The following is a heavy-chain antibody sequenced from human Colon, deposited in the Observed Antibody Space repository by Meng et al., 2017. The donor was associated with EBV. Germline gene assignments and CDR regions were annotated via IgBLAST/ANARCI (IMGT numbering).Heavy chain of an antibody. V-gene: IGHV4-4*02. CDR3: ASIRHGDCHWGS. CDR1: GDSIISSNW. Sequence: VPLQGSGPGLVKPSGTLSLTCKVPGDSIISSNWWNWVRQPPGKGLEWIGEIYHSGSTHYNPSLKSRVTISVDNSKDQFSLSLTSVTAADTAVYYCASIRHGDCHWGSWGQGTLVTVSS. CDR2: IYHSGST. D-gene: IGHD2-21*02. J-gene: IGHJ5*02.